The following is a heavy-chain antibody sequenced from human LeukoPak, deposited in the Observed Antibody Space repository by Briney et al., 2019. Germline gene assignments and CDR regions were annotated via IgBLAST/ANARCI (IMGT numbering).Heavy chain of an antibody. CDR1: GGSISSGNYY. V-gene: IGHV4-61*02. CDR2: IYTSGST. D-gene: IGHD3-22*01. J-gene: IGHJ4*02. Sequence: SETLSLTCTVSGGSISSGNYYWSWIRQPAGKGLERIGRIYTSGSTNYNPSLKSRVTISVDTSKNQFSLKLSSVTAADTAVYYCARGYYDSSGYELWGQGTLVTVSS. CDR3: ARGYYDSSGYEL.